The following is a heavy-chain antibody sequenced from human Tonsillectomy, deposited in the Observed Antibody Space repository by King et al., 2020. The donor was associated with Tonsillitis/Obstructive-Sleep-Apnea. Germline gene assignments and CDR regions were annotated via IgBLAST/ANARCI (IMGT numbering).Heavy chain of an antibody. CDR1: GGSISSRHW. Sequence: VQLQESGPGLVNPSGTLSLTCTVSGGSISSRHWWSWVRQSPGEGLEWIGQIYESGTTNYNPSLKSRVALSLDKSKNQFSLNLKSVTASDTAVYHCACQHLGDYFDSWGQGTLVTVSS. V-gene: IGHV4-4*02. CDR2: IYESGTT. J-gene: IGHJ4*02. CDR3: ACQHLGDYFDS.